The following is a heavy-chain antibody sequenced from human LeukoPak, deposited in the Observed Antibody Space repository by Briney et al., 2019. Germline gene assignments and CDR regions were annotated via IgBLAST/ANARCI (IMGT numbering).Heavy chain of an antibody. Sequence: PSETLSLTCTVSGGSISSSDSFWGWIRQPPGKGLEWIGSLYYSGSTYYNPSLKSRVTISVDTSKNQFSLKLSSVTAADTAVYYCARVCSSTSCYADYWGQGTLVTVSS. J-gene: IGHJ4*02. D-gene: IGHD2-2*01. V-gene: IGHV4-39*07. CDR1: GGSISSSDSF. CDR3: ARVCSSTSCYADY. CDR2: LYYSGST.